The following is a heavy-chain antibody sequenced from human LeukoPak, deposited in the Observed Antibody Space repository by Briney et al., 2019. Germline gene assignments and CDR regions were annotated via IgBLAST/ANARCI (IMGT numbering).Heavy chain of an antibody. V-gene: IGHV1-2*02. J-gene: IGHJ6*02. CDR1: GYTFTGYY. D-gene: IGHD6-25*01. CDR3: ARDHCVSSGCYEDYYYGMDV. Sequence: ASVKVSCKASGYTFTGYYMQWVRQAPGQGLERMGWINPNSGGTNYAQKFQGRVTMTRDTSISTAYMELSRLRSGDTAVYFCARDHCVSSGCYEDYYYGMDVWGRGTTVTVSS. CDR2: INPNSGGT.